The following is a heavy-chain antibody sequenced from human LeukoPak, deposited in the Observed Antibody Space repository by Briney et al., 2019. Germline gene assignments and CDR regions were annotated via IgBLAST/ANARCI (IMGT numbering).Heavy chain of an antibody. CDR3: TRLLPSSHHFFDY. V-gene: IGHV3-53*01. CDR1: GFTVSNDY. J-gene: IGHJ4*02. CDR2: IYGGGDT. D-gene: IGHD6-6*01. Sequence: GGSLRLSCAVSGFTVSNDYMSWVRQAPGKGLEWVSVIYGGGDTYYADSVRGRFTISRDNFENTLFLQMDSLRPEDTAVYYCTRLLPSSHHFFDYWGQGTLVTVSS.